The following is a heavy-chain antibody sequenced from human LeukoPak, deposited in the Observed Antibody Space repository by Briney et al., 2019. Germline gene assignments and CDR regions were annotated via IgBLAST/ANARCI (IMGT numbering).Heavy chain of an antibody. V-gene: IGHV3-48*01. J-gene: IGHJ4*02. CDR2: ISSSGSTI. CDR1: GFIFSIYN. CDR3: ARGRDTVVVPAAVDY. Sequence: GGSLRLSCAASGFIFSIYNMNWVRQAPGKGLEWVSYISSSGSTIYYADSVKGRFTISGDNAKNSLSLQMNSLRAEDTAVYFCARGRDTVVVPAAVDYWGQGTLVTVSS. D-gene: IGHD2-2*01.